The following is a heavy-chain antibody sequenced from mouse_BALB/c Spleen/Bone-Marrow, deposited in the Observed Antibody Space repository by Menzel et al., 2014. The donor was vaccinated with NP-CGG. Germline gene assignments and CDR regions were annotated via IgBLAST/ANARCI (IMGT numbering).Heavy chain of an antibody. J-gene: IGHJ2*01. CDR1: GYTFTSYV. D-gene: IGHD2-14*01. CDR3: AKGGNYRYDFDY. V-gene: IGHV1-14*01. Sequence: EVQLQQSGPELVKPGASVKISCKASGYTFTSYVMHWVKQKPGQGLEWIGYINPYNDGTKYNEKFKGMATLTSDRSSSTAFQGLHSLTSEGSAVYFCAKGGNYRYDFDYWGQGTTLTVSS. CDR2: INPYNDGT.